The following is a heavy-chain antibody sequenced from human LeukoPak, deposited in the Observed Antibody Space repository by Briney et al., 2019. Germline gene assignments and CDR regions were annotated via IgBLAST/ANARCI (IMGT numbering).Heavy chain of an antibody. D-gene: IGHD6-6*01. Sequence: PSQTLSLTCAVSGGSISSGGYSWSWIRQPPGKGLEWIGYIYHSGSTCYNPSLKGRVTISVDRSKNQFSLKLSSVTAADTAVYYCASSSEGAFDIWGQGTMVTVSS. CDR3: ASSSEGAFDI. V-gene: IGHV4-30-2*02. CDR1: GGSISSGGYS. CDR2: IYHSGST. J-gene: IGHJ3*02.